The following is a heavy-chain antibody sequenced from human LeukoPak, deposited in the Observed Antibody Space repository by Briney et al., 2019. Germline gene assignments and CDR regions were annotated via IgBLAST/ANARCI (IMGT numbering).Heavy chain of an antibody. D-gene: IGHD6-19*01. CDR1: GFTFNRNA. CDR2: LVVAVI. J-gene: IGHJ4*02. V-gene: IGHV3-23*01. Sequence: GGSLRLSCAASGFTFNRNAISWVRQAPGKGLSGSQRLVVAVIKGRFTISRDNSKNMLHLQMSSLTGEDTALYYCVRRGDASSGWGDHDYWGQGALVTVSS. CDR3: VRRGDASSGWGDHDY.